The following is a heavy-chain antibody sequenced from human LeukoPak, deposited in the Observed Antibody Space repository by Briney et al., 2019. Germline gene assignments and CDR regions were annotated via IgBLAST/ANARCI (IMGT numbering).Heavy chain of an antibody. V-gene: IGHV1-2*02. D-gene: IGHD3-10*01. CDR1: GYTFTGYY. Sequence: ASVKVSCKASGYTFTGYYMHWVRQAPGQGLEWMGWINPNSGGTNYAQKFQGRVTMTRDTSISTAYMELSRLRSDDTDVYYCARDRRTYYYGSGSYYYFDYWGQGTLVTVSS. J-gene: IGHJ4*02. CDR3: ARDRRTYYYGSGSYYYFDY. CDR2: INPNSGGT.